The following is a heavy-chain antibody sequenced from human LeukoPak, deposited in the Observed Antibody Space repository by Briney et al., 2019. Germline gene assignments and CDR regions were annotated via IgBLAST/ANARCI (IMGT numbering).Heavy chain of an antibody. CDR1: GFTFSTSV. CDR2: IRFDGSEK. Sequence: GGSLRLSCAASGFTFSTSVMHWVRQAPGKGPEWLSFIRFDGSEKYYADSVKARFSISRDNSMNTLYLQMNSLRPEDTAVYYCAKQGLVPATAGDWGQGTLVTVSS. J-gene: IGHJ4*02. CDR3: AKQGLVPATAGD. D-gene: IGHD2-2*01. V-gene: IGHV3-30*02.